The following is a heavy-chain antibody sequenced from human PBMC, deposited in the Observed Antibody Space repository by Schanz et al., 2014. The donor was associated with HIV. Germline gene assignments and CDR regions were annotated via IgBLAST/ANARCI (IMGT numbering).Heavy chain of an antibody. Sequence: EVQLVESGGGLVQPGRSLRLSCAASGFTFHDYAMHWLRQAPGQGLEWVSGINWNSGNIGYADSVKGRFTISRDNARNSLYLQMDSLRVEDTAVYHCASVRVGGWGQGTLVTVSS. CDR1: GFTFHDYA. J-gene: IGHJ4*02. V-gene: IGHV3-9*01. D-gene: IGHD3-10*01. CDR3: ASVRVGG. CDR2: INWNSGNI.